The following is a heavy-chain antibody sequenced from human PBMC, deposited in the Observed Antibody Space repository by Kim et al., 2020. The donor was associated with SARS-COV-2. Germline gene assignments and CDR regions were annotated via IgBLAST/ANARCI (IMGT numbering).Heavy chain of an antibody. J-gene: IGHJ2*01. D-gene: IGHD1-20*01. V-gene: IGHV3-23*01. CDR3: ANVLTYWYFDL. Sequence: YYARSLEGRFTVSRDNSNNTLYLEMISLRAEDTAVYYCANVLTYWYFDLWGRGALVTVSS.